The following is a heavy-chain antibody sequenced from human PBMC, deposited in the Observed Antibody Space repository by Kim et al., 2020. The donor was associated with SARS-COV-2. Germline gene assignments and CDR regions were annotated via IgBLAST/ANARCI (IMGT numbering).Heavy chain of an antibody. CDR2: INHSGST. D-gene: IGHD2-15*01. J-gene: IGHJ6*03. V-gene: IGHV4-34*01. CDR3: ARGEGDCSGGSCPLYYYYYMDV. CDR1: GGSFSGYY. Sequence: SETLSLTCAVYGGSFSGYYWSWIRQPPGKGLEWIGEINHSGSTNYNPSLKSRVTISVDTSKNQFSLKLSSVTAADTAVYYCARGEGDCSGGSCPLYYYYYMDVWGKGTTVTVSS.